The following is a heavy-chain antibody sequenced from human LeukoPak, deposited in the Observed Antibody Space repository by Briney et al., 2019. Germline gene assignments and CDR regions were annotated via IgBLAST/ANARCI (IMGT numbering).Heavy chain of an antibody. Sequence: SETLSLTCTVSGGSISSSDYYWSWIRQHPGKGLEWIGYIYDSGSTYYNPSLKSRVTISVDTSKNQFSLKLSSVTAADTAVYYCARAADKQWLALDYWGQGTLVTVSS. D-gene: IGHD6-19*01. CDR2: IYDSGST. CDR1: GGSISSSDYY. J-gene: IGHJ4*02. V-gene: IGHV4-31*03. CDR3: ARAADKQWLALDY.